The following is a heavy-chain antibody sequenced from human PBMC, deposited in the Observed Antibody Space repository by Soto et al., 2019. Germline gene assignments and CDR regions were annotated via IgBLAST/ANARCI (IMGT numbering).Heavy chain of an antibody. D-gene: IGHD6-6*01. CDR2: IYYSGST. CDR3: ARDDFRGIAARVGYYYGMDV. V-gene: IGHV4-31*03. J-gene: IGHJ6*02. Sequence: QVQLQESGPGLVKPSQTLSLTCTVSGGSISSGGYYWSWIRQHPGKGLEGIGYIYYSGSTYYNPSHKRRVTRSVDTSNNQFSLQLSSVTAADTAVYYCARDDFRGIAARVGYYYGMDVWGQGTTVTVSS. CDR1: GGSISSGGYY.